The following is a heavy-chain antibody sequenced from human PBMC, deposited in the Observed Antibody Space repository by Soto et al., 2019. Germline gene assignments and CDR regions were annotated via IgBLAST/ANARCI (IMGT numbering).Heavy chain of an antibody. V-gene: IGHV3-23*01. J-gene: IGHJ4*02. CDR3: AKDPNDSSGYYLSYFDY. CDR2: ISGSGGST. D-gene: IGHD3-22*01. CDR1: GFTFSSYA. Sequence: EVPLLESGGGLVQPGGSLRLSCAASGFTFSSYAMSWVRQAPGKGLEWVSAISGSGGSTYYADSVKGRFTISRDNSKNTLYLQMTSLRAEDTAVYYCAKDPNDSSGYYLSYFDYWGQGTLVTVSS.